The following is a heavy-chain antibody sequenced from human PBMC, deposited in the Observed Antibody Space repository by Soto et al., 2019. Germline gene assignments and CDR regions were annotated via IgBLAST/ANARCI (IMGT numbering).Heavy chain of an antibody. CDR2: FYPGDSNI. V-gene: IGHV5-51*01. Sequence: PGLSLKISCKGSGYGFTSFWTGWVRHMPVKVLELMVSFYPGDSNIRYSPSLPGQVTISADKSISTAYLQWSSLKASYPAMYYCARPRDGDNPGAFDIWGQGTMVTVSS. CDR3: ARPRDGDNPGAFDI. J-gene: IGHJ3*02. CDR1: GYGFTSFW.